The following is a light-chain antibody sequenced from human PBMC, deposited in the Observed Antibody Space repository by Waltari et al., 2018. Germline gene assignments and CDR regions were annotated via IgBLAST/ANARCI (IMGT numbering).Light chain of an antibody. CDR1: QSISSY. J-gene: IGKJ2*01. CDR2: AAS. Sequence: DIQMTQSPSSLSASVVDSVTITCRASQSISSYLNWYQHKPGKAPKLLIYAASSLQSGVPSRFSGSGSGTDFTLTISSLQPEDFATYYCQQSYSTPPYTFGQGTKLEIK. V-gene: IGKV1-39*01. CDR3: QQSYSTPPYT.